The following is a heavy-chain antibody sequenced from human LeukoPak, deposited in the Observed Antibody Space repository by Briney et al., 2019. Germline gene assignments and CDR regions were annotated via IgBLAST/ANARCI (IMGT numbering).Heavy chain of an antibody. D-gene: IGHD6-19*01. CDR2: INHRGST. Sequence: SETLSLTCAVYGGSFSGYYWSWIRQPPGKGLEWIGEINHRGSTNYNPSLKSRVTISVDTSKNQFSLKLSSVTAADTAVYYCARARAVAGTMDYWGQGTLVTVSS. CDR1: GGSFSGYY. CDR3: ARARAVAGTMDY. J-gene: IGHJ4*02. V-gene: IGHV4-34*01.